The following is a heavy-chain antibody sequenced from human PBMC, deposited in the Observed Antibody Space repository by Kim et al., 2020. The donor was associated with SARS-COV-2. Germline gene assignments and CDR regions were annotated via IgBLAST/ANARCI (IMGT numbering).Heavy chain of an antibody. Sequence: GGSLRLSCAASGFTFSSYAMHWVRQAPGKGLEWVAVISYDGSNKYYADSVKGRFTISRDNSKNTLYLQMNSLRAEDTAVYYCARDRGDPLLQPGIAVAATGGWFDPWGQGTLVTVSS. D-gene: IGHD6-19*01. CDR3: ARDRGDPLLQPGIAVAATGGWFDP. J-gene: IGHJ5*02. CDR1: GFTFSSYA. CDR2: ISYDGSNK. V-gene: IGHV3-30*04.